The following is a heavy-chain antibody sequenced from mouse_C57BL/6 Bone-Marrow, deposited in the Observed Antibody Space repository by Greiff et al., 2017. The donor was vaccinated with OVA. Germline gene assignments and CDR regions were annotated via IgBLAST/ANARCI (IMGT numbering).Heavy chain of an antibody. Sequence: VQLQQPGAELVKPGASVKLSCKASGYTFTSYWMQWVKQRPGQGLEWIGEIDPSDSYTNYNQKFKGKATLTVDTSSSTAYMQLSSLTSEDSAVYYCARGAVWFRYWGQGTSVTVSS. V-gene: IGHV1-50*01. CDR1: GYTFTSYW. CDR2: IDPSDSYT. CDR3: ARGAVWFRY. J-gene: IGHJ4*01. D-gene: IGHD2-10*02.